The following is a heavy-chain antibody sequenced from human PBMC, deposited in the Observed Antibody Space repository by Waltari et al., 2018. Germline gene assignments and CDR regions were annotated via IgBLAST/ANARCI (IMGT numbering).Heavy chain of an antibody. D-gene: IGHD6-13*01. Sequence: QVQLVQSGAEVKKPGSSVKVSCKASGGTFSSYAISWVRQAPGQGLEWMGGIIPILGIANYAQKCQGRVTITADKSTSTAYMGLSSLRSEDTAVYYCARRTAAGFYLDYWGQGTLVTVSS. CDR1: GGTFSSYA. J-gene: IGHJ4*02. V-gene: IGHV1-69*10. CDR3: ARRTAAGFYLDY. CDR2: IIPILGIA.